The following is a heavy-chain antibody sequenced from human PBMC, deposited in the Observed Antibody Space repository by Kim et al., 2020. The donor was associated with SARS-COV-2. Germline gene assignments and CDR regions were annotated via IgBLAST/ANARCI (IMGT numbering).Heavy chain of an antibody. J-gene: IGHJ4*02. Sequence: SGPTLVNPTQTLTLTCTFSGFSLSTSGMCVSWIRQPPGKALEWLALIDWDDDKYYSTSLKTRLTISKDTSKNQVVLTMTNMDPVDTATYYCARIPLGRAAAGEIDYWGQGTLVTVSS. CDR2: IDWDDDK. CDR1: GFSLSTSGMC. V-gene: IGHV2-70*01. D-gene: IGHD6-13*01. CDR3: ARIPLGRAAAGEIDY.